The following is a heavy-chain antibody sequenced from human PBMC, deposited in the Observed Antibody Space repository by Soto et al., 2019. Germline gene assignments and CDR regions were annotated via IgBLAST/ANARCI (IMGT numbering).Heavy chain of an antibody. Sequence: ASVKVSCKASGYTFTSYDINWVRQATGQGLEWMGWMNPNSGNTGYAQKFQGRVTMTRNTSISTAYMELSSLRSEDTAVYYCAIVKSRFGELYFAYWCQGPLLTVSS. CDR3: AIVKSRFGELYFAY. CDR1: GYTFTSYD. J-gene: IGHJ4*02. V-gene: IGHV1-8*01. D-gene: IGHD3-10*01. CDR2: MNPNSGNT.